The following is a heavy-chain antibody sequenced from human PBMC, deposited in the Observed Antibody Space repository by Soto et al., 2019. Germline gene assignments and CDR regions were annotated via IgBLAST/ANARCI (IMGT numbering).Heavy chain of an antibody. CDR3: VKGRGSYEVKFGMDV. Sequence: EVQLVESGGGLVQPGRSLRLSCAASGFTFDDFAMHWVRQAPGKGLEWVSGVDWNSGSTAYAVSVKGRFTISRDNARNSLYLQMNSLRAEDTALYYCVKGRGSYEVKFGMDVWGQGTTVTVSS. J-gene: IGHJ6*02. CDR2: VDWNSGST. V-gene: IGHV3-9*01. D-gene: IGHD6-25*01. CDR1: GFTFDDFA.